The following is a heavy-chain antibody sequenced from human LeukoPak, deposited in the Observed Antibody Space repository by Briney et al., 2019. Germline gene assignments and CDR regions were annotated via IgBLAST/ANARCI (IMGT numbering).Heavy chain of an antibody. CDR1: GGSISSYY. CDR3: ARDRLYYGSGSYYYYYGMDV. Sequence: PSETLSLTCTVSGGSISSYYWSWIRQPPGKGLEWIGYIYYSGSTNYNPSLKSRVTIPVDTSKNQFSLKLSSVTAADTAVYYCARDRLYYGSGSYYYYYGMDVWGQGTTVTVSS. J-gene: IGHJ6*02. V-gene: IGHV4-59*01. CDR2: IYYSGST. D-gene: IGHD3-10*01.